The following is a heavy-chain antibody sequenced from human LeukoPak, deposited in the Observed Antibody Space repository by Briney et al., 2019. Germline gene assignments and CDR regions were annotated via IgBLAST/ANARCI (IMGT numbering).Heavy chain of an antibody. Sequence: GGSLRLSCAASGFTFSSYAMHWVRQAPGKGLEWVAFISYDGSNKYYADSVKGRFTISRDNSKNTLYLQMNSLRAEDTAVYYCARARWNLDYWGQGTLVTVSS. CDR3: ARARWNLDY. CDR1: GFTFSSYA. V-gene: IGHV3-30-3*01. CDR2: ISYDGSNK. J-gene: IGHJ4*02. D-gene: IGHD1-1*01.